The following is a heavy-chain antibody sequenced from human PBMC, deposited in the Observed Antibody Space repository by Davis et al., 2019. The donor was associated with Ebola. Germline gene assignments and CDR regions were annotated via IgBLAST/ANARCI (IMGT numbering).Heavy chain of an antibody. CDR1: GFTFSSYW. D-gene: IGHD2-21*02. CDR3: GKADCGGDCRVVDY. J-gene: IGHJ4*02. V-gene: IGHV3-7*03. Sequence: GESLKISCAASGFTFSSYWMSWVRQAPGKGLEWVANIKQDGSEKYYVDSVKGRFTISRDNSKNSLYLQMNSLTPEDTALYYCGKADCGGDCRVVDYWGQGTLVTVSS. CDR2: IKQDGSEK.